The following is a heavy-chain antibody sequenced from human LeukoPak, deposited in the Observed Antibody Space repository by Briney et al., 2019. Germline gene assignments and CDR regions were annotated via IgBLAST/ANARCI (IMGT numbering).Heavy chain of an antibody. CDR3: AKAVGVAATSPTSYFYCGMDV. CDR2: ISDRDGST. D-gene: IGHD2-15*01. Sequence: GGSLRLSCAASGFTFSSYAMSWVRQAPGKGLEWVSSISDRDGSTYYVGAVKGRFTISRDNSKNTLYLQMNSLRGEDTAVYFCAKAVGVAATSPTSYFYCGMDVWGQGTTVTVSS. CDR1: GFTFSSYA. V-gene: IGHV3-23*01. J-gene: IGHJ6*02.